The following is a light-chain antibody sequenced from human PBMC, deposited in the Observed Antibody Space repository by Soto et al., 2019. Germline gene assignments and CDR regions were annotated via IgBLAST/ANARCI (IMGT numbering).Light chain of an antibody. CDR3: SSYTTSNTRQIV. V-gene: IGLV2-14*03. Sequence: QSALTQPSSVSGSPGQSITISFTRTNNDVGGYNYVSWYQNHPGKAPKLIIYDVSNRPSGVSIRFSGSKSDNTASLTISGLQPEDEADYHCSSYTTSNTRQIVFGTGTKVTVL. CDR1: NNDVGGYNY. CDR2: DVS. J-gene: IGLJ1*01.